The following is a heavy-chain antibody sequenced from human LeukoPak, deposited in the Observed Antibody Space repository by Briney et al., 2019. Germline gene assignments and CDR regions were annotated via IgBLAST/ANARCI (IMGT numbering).Heavy chain of an antibody. CDR2: IYYTGNT. CDR1: GGSISTANYY. CDR3: ARHVGSPRHFDF. V-gene: IGHV4-39*01. J-gene: IGHJ4*01. Sequence: SETLSLTCSLSGGSISTANYYWAWIRQPPGKGLDWVGSIYYTGNTYYNPSLKSRVTIFVDTSRNQFSLKLNSVTAADTALYYCARHVGSPRHFDFWGHGTLVTVSS. D-gene: IGHD3-10*01.